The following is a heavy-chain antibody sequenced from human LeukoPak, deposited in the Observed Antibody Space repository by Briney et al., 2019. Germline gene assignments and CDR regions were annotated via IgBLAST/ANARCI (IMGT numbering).Heavy chain of an antibody. CDR1: GFTFSSYS. V-gene: IGHV3-48*01. CDR3: ARDRTLKKWELPDYYYYYGMDV. CDR2: ISSSGSTI. D-gene: IGHD1-26*01. J-gene: IGHJ6*02. Sequence: GGSLRLSCAASGFTFSSYSMNWVRQAPGKGLEWISYISSSGSTIYYADSVKGRFTISRDNSKNTLYLQMNSLRAEDTAVYYCARDRTLKKWELPDYYYYYGMDVWGQGTTVTVSS.